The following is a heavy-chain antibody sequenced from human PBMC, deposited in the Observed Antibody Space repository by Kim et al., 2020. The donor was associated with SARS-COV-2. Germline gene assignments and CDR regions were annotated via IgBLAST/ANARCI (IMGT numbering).Heavy chain of an antibody. D-gene: IGHD3-9*01. CDR3: ARGQNLYDILTGYHNWFDP. V-gene: IGHV1-69*13. Sequence: SVKVSCKASGGTFSSYAISWVRQAPGQGLEWMGGIIPIFGTANYAQKFQGRVTITADESTSTAYMELSSLRSEDTAVYYCARGQNLYDILTGYHNWFDPWGQGTLVTVSS. CDR2: IIPIFGTA. CDR1: GGTFSSYA. J-gene: IGHJ5*02.